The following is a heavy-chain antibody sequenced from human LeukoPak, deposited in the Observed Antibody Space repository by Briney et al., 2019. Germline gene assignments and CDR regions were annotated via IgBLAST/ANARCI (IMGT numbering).Heavy chain of an antibody. CDR3: ARTRTVTPAWWYFDL. Sequence: SETLSLTCAVYGGSFSGYYWSWIRQPPGRGLEWIGEINHSGSTNYNPSLKSRVTISVDTSKNQFSLKLSSVTAADTAVYYCARTRTVTPAWWYFDLWGRGTLVTVSS. V-gene: IGHV4-34*01. CDR1: GGSFSGYY. CDR2: INHSGST. D-gene: IGHD4-17*01. J-gene: IGHJ2*01.